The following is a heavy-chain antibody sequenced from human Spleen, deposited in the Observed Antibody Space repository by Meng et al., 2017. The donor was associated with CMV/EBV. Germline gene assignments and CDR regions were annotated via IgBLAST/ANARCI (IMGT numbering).Heavy chain of an antibody. CDR3: AREGDYYDRSGNYPSFLDY. D-gene: IGHD3-22*01. Sequence: GESLKISCAASGITFSSYWMSWVRQAPGKGLEWVANIKQDGSEKYYVDSVKGRFTISRDNAKNSLYLQMNSLRAEDTAVYFCAREGDYYDRSGNYPSFLDYWGQGTVVTVSS. V-gene: IGHV3-7*01. CDR1: GITFSSYW. J-gene: IGHJ4*02. CDR2: IKQDGSEK.